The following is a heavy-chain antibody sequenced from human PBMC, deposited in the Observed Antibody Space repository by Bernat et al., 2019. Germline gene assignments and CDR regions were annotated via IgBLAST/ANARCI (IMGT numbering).Heavy chain of an antibody. CDR1: GFTFDDYA. J-gene: IGHJ6*03. V-gene: IGHV3-43*02. Sequence: EVQLVESGGGVVQPGGSLRLSCAASGFTFDDYAMHLVRQAPGKGLEWVSLISGDGGSTYYADSVRGRFTISRDNSKNSLYLQMNSLRAEDTAVYYCARGTSTSAPYMDVWGKGTTVTVSS. CDR2: ISGDGGST. CDR3: ARGTSTSAPYMDV.